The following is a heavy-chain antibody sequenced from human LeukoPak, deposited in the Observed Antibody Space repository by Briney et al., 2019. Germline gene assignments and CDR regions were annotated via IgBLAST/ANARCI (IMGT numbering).Heavy chain of an antibody. D-gene: IGHD3-10*01. CDR2: IYYSGST. J-gene: IGHJ3*02. CDR1: GGSISSYY. V-gene: IGHV4-59*01. Sequence: SETLSLTCTVSGGSISSYYWSWIRQPPGKGLEWIGYIYYSGSTNYNPSLKSRATISVDTSKNQFSLKLGSVTAADTAVYYCARADSMVLMAFDIWGQGTMVTVSS. CDR3: ARADSMVLMAFDI.